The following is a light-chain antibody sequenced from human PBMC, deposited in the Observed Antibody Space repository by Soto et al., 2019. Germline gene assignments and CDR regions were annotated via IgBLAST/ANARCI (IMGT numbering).Light chain of an antibody. CDR3: QQSSSTPQT. J-gene: IGKJ4*01. Sequence: DIQMTQSPSSLSASVGDRITITCRANQSISNYLNWYQQKPGKAPKLLINVASTLQSGVPSRFSGSGSGTDFTLAISSLQPEDFATYYCQQSSSTPQTFGGGTRVEIK. V-gene: IGKV1-39*01. CDR1: QSISNY. CDR2: VAS.